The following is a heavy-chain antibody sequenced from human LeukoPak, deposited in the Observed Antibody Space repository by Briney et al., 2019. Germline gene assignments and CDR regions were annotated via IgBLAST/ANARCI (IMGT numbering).Heavy chain of an antibody. Sequence: GGSLRLSCAASGFTFDDYAMHWVRHAPGKGLEWVSGISWNSGSIGYADSVKGRFTISRDNAKNSLYLQMNSLRAEDTALYYCAKEMVVHDAFDIWGQGTMVTVSS. V-gene: IGHV3-9*01. CDR3: AKEMVVHDAFDI. D-gene: IGHD2-15*01. CDR1: GFTFDDYA. J-gene: IGHJ3*02. CDR2: ISWNSGSI.